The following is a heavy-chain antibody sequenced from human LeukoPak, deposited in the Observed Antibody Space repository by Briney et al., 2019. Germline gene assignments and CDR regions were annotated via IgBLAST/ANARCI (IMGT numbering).Heavy chain of an antibody. D-gene: IGHD1/OR15-1a*01. V-gene: IGHV4-39*07. CDR3: AREGESVWNSSPPGFDY. J-gene: IGHJ4*02. CDR1: GGSISSSSYY. CDR2: IYYSGST. Sequence: SETLSLTCTVSGGSISSSSYYWGWLRQPPGKGLEWIGRIYYSGSTYYNPSLKSRVTISVDTSKNQFSLKLSSVTAADTAVYYCAREGESVWNSSPPGFDYWGQGILVTVSS.